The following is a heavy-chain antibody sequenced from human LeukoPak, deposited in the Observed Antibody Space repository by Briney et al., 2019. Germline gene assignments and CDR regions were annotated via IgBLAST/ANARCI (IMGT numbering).Heavy chain of an antibody. V-gene: IGHV3-53*01. J-gene: IGHJ4*02. CDR2: IYSGGST. CDR3: AGDLGSDSSPFGY. Sequence: GGSLRLSCAASGFTVSSNYMSWVRQAPGKGLEWVSVIYSGGSTYYADSVKGRFTISRDNSKNTLHLQMNSLRAEDTAVCYCAGDLGSDSSPFGYWGQGTLVTVSS. D-gene: IGHD6-13*01. CDR1: GFTVSSNY.